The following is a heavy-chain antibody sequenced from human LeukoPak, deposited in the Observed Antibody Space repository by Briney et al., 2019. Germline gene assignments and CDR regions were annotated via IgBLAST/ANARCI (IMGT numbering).Heavy chain of an antibody. J-gene: IGHJ6*02. V-gene: IGHV3-21*01. CDR1: GFTFSSYS. CDR3: AREFLDSSSWGMDV. Sequence: GGSLRLSCAASGFTFSSYSMNWVRQAPGKGLEWVSSISSSSSYIYYADSVKGRFTISRDNAKNSLYLQMNSLRAEDTAVYYCAREFLDSSSWGMDVWGQGTTVTVSS. CDR2: ISSSSSYI. D-gene: IGHD6-13*01.